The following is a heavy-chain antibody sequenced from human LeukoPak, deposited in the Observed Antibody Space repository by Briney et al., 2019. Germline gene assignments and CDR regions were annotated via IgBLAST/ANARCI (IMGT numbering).Heavy chain of an antibody. V-gene: IGHV3-23*01. Sequence: GGSLRLSCAASGFTFTSYAMSWVRQAPGRGLEWVSSLSGSGASTYYADSVKGRFTISRDNSKNTLYLQMNSPRAEDTAVYYCAKGGDRASGYSYGSDYWGQGTLVTVSS. D-gene: IGHD5-18*01. CDR1: GFTFTSYA. CDR3: AKGGDRASGYSYGSDY. CDR2: LSGSGAST. J-gene: IGHJ4*02.